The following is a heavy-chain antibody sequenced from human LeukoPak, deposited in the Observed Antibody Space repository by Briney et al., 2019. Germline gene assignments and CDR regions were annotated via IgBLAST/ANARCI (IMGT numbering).Heavy chain of an antibody. CDR3: ARGRDYVWGSYRYRFDY. Sequence: SETLSLTCAVYGGSFSGYYWSWIRQPPGKGLEWIGEINHSGSTNYNPSLKSRVTISVDTSKNQFSLKLSSVTAADTAVYYCARGRDYVWGSYRYRFDYWGQGTLVTVSS. D-gene: IGHD3-16*02. CDR2: INHSGST. V-gene: IGHV4-34*01. J-gene: IGHJ4*02. CDR1: GGSFSGYY.